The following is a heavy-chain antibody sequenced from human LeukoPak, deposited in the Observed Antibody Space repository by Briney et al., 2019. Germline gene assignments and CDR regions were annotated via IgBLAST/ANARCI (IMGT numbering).Heavy chain of an antibody. J-gene: IGHJ4*02. V-gene: IGHV4-39*07. D-gene: IGHD2-21*02. CDR1: GGSISSTSNY. Sequence: SETLSLTCTVSGGSISSTSNYWGWIRQPPGKGLEWIGSIYYSGSTYYNPSLKSRVTISVDTSKNQFSLKLTSVTAADTGLYYCASDSRGVTFDQWGQGTLVTVSS. CDR2: IYYSGST. CDR3: ASDSRGVTFDQ.